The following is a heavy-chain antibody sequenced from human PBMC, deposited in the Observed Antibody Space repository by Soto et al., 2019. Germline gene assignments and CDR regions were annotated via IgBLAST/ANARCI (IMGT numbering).Heavy chain of an antibody. D-gene: IGHD4-17*01. CDR3: AKDHLLTTVTTVGV. J-gene: IGHJ4*02. CDR1: GFTFITYG. V-gene: IGHV3-30*18. CDR2: ISYHGNDK. Sequence: PGGSLRLSCAASGFTFITYGMHWVRQAPGKGLEWVAVISYHGNDKYYAESVKGRFTISRDNFKNTLYLQMDSLRPEDTAVYYCAKDHLLTTVTTVGVWGQGALVTVSS.